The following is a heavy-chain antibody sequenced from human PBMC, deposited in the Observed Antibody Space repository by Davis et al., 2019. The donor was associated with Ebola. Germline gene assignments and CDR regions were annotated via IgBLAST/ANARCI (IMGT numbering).Heavy chain of an antibody. D-gene: IGHD3-10*01. CDR1: DGSITSYY. V-gene: IGHV4-59*08. J-gene: IGHJ4*02. CDR2: IFYSGST. CDR3: ARHSAVRSYFDY. Sequence: PSETLSLTCNISDGSITSYYWSWIRQPPGKGLEWIGYIFYSGSTNYNPSLKSRVSISVDTSENQFSLNLSSVTAADTAVYYCARHSAVRSYFDYWGQGTLVTVSS.